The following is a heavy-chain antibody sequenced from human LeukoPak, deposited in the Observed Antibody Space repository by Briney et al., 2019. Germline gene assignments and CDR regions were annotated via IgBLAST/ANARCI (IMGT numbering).Heavy chain of an antibody. CDR2: IAPSDSST. V-gene: IGHV5-10-1*01. D-gene: IGHD3-10*01. CDR1: GYSFTNYW. Sequence: GESLKISCKGSGYSFTNYWISWVRQMPGKGLEWMGRIAPSDSSTNYSTSFQGHVTISADKSISTAYLQWNSLEASDTAMYYCARRRDPWVSGGNPAGPNWYFDLWGRGTLVTVSS. CDR3: ARRRDPWVSGGNPAGPNWYFDL. J-gene: IGHJ2*01.